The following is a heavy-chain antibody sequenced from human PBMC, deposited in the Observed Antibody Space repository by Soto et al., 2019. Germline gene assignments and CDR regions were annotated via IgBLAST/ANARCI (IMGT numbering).Heavy chain of an antibody. CDR2: IIPIFGTA. V-gene: IGHV1-69*13. Sequence: SVKVSCKASGGTFSSYAISWVRQAPGQGLEWMGGIIPIFGTANYAQKFQGRVTITADESTSTAYMELSSLRSEDTAVYYCARDSRPYDILTGYYRVLNNWGQGTLVTVSS. CDR1: GGTFSSYA. CDR3: ARDSRPYDILTGYYRVLNN. D-gene: IGHD3-9*01. J-gene: IGHJ4*02.